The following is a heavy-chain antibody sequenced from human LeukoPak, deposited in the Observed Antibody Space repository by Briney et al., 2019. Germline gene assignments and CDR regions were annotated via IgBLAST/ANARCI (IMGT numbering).Heavy chain of an antibody. CDR3: ARRHPLSSYYGMDV. J-gene: IGHJ6*02. D-gene: IGHD2-2*01. CDR1: GFTFSSFD. Sequence: GGSLRLSCAASGFTFSSFDMHWVSQATGKGLEWVSAIGSAGDTYYPGSVKGRFPVSRENAKNSLYLQMNSLRAGETAVYYCARRHPLSSYYGMDVWGQGTTVTVSS. CDR2: IGSAGDT. V-gene: IGHV3-13*04.